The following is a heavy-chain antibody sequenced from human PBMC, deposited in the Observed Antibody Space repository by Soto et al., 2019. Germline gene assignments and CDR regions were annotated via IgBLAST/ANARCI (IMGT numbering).Heavy chain of an antibody. V-gene: IGHV5-51*01. CDR3: ARLGGSGSYYNSPYYYYYGMDV. D-gene: IGHD3-10*01. Sequence: GESLKTSCKGSGYSFTSYWIGWVRQMPGKGLEWMGIIYPGDSDTRHSPSFQGQVTISADKSISTAYLQWSSLKASDTAMYYCARLGGSGSYYNSPYYYYYGMDVWGQGTTVTVSS. J-gene: IGHJ6*02. CDR2: IYPGDSDT. CDR1: GYSFTSYW.